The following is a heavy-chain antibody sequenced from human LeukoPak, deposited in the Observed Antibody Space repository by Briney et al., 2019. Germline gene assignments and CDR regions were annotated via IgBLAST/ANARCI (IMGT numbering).Heavy chain of an antibody. D-gene: IGHD3-10*01. J-gene: IGHJ3*02. CDR1: GFTVSSNY. Sequence: GGSLRLSCAASGFTVSSNYMSWVRQAPGKGLEWVSVIYTGGGTQYADSVKGRFTISRDKSKNTLYLQMNSLRAEDTAVYYCAREWAGLRDYYASGQKAFDIWGQGTMVTVSS. V-gene: IGHV3-53*01. CDR2: IYTGGGT. CDR3: AREWAGLRDYYASGQKAFDI.